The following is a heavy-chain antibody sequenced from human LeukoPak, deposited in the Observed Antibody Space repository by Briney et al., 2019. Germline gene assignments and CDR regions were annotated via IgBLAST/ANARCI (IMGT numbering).Heavy chain of an antibody. V-gene: IGHV3-23*01. CDR2: ISGSGGNT. CDR1: GFTFSSYA. D-gene: IGHD1-26*01. J-gene: IGHJ5*02. CDR3: AKGPYSGFS. Sequence: PGGSLRLSCAASGFTFSSYAMTWVRQAPGKGLEWVSAISGSGGNTYYADSVKGRFAISRDNSKNTLYLQMNSLRAEDTAVYYCAKGPYSGFSWGQGTLVTVSS.